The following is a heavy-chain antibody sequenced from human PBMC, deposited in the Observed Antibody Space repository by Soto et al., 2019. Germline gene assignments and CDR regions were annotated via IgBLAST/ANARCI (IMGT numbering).Heavy chain of an antibody. CDR1: GVSFNSFF. V-gene: IGHV3-74*01. D-gene: IGHD3-22*01. J-gene: IGHJ5*02. CDR2: ISNDGTGT. CDR3: VRDQDSRGYSVFNL. Sequence: EVQLVESGGGSVQPAGSLRLSCEASGVSFNSFFMHWVRQGPGKGLEWVSGISNDGTGTTYADSVQGRFTVSRDNSNTTVYLQMNRLRPEDTAVYFCVRDQDSRGYSVFNLWGQGTQVIVSS.